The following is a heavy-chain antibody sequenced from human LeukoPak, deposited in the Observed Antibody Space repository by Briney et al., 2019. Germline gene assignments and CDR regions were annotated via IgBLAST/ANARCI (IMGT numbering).Heavy chain of an antibody. D-gene: IGHD3-10*01. J-gene: IGHJ4*02. CDR1: GFTFSSFA. CDR3: VKNMVRGVILLGYFDY. Sequence: GGSLRLSCSASGFTFSSFAVHWVRQAPGKGLEYVSAISPNGNSKYYADSVKGRFTISRDNSKNMLYLEMSSLRPEDTAVYFCVKNMVRGVILLGYFDYWGQGTLVTVSS. CDR2: ISPNGNSK. V-gene: IGHV3-64D*06.